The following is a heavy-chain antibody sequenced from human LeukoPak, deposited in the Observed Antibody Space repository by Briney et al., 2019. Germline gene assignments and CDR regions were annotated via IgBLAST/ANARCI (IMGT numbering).Heavy chain of an antibody. J-gene: IGHJ6*03. CDR2: IYYSGST. Sequence: SETLSLTCTVSGGSISSGDYYWSWIRQPPGKGLEWIGYIYYSGSTYYNPSLKSRVTISVDTSKNQFSLKLSSVTAADTVVYYCAREALEYSTYYYYYYYMDVWGKGTTVTVSS. CDR3: AREALEYSTYYYYYYYMDV. D-gene: IGHD6-6*01. CDR1: GGSISSGDYY. V-gene: IGHV4-30-4*08.